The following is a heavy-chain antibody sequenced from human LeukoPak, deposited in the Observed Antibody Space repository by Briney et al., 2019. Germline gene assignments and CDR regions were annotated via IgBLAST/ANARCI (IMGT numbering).Heavy chain of an antibody. CDR2: IRFDGSNT. V-gene: IGHV3-30*02. D-gene: IGHD5-18*01. CDR3: AQGHSHTATYF. Sequence: GGSLRLSCAASGFIFSSYGMHWVRQAPGKGLEWVTFIRFDGSNTYYSDSVKGRFTISRDNSKNTLYLQMNSLRVEDTAVYYCAQGHSHTATYFWGQGTLVTVSS. J-gene: IGHJ1*01. CDR1: GFIFSSYG.